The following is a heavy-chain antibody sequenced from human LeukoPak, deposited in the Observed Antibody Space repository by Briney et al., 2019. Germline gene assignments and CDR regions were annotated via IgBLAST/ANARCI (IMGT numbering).Heavy chain of an antibody. V-gene: IGHV3-30*18. CDR3: AKDLFYYYDSSNFDY. CDR2: ISYDGSNK. Sequence: PGGSLRLSCAASGFTFSSYSMNWVRQAPGKGLEWVAVISYDGSNKYYADSVKGRFTISRDNSKNTLYLQMNSLRAEDTAVYYCAKDLFYYYDSSNFDYWGQGTLVTVSS. CDR1: GFTFSSYS. J-gene: IGHJ4*02. D-gene: IGHD3-22*01.